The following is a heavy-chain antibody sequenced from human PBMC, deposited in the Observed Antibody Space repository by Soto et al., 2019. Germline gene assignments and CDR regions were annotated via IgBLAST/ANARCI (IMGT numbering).Heavy chain of an antibody. Sequence: SETLSLTCPDSNDSISSGTYYWAWIRQPPGRGLEWIGSLSYLGTTDYNPSLKSRVTISKDASKNQFSLKLSSVTAADTAVYYCARTCGGDCYNAFDIWGQGTMVTVSS. CDR3: ARTCGGDCYNAFDI. D-gene: IGHD2-21*02. CDR1: NDSISSGTYY. CDR2: LSYLGTT. J-gene: IGHJ3*02. V-gene: IGHV4-39*07.